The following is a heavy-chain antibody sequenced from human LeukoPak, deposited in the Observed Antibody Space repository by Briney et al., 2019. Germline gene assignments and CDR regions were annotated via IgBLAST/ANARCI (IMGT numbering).Heavy chain of an antibody. J-gene: IGHJ4*02. D-gene: IGHD5-24*01. CDR2: IYYSGST. CDR1: GGSISSSSYY. Sequence: PSETLSLTCTVSGGSISSSSYYWGWIRQPPGKGLEWTGSIYYSGSTYYNPSLKSRVTISVDTSKNQFSLKLSSVTAADTAVYYCARHVDSRWLQDFDYWGQGTLVTVSS. V-gene: IGHV4-39*01. CDR3: ARHVDSRWLQDFDY.